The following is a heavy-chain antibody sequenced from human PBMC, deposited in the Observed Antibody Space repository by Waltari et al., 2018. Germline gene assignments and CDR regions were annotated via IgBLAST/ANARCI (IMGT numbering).Heavy chain of an antibody. CDR2: IRSSSSTI. V-gene: IGHV3-48*01. CDR3: AILGGNFDY. J-gene: IGHJ4*02. D-gene: IGHD2-15*01. CDR1: GFTFSSNS. Sequence: EVQLVESGGGLVQPGGSLRLSCAASGFTFSSNSMNWVRQAPGKGLEWVSYIRSSSSTIYYADSVKGRFTISRDNAKNSLYLQMNSLRAEDTAVYYCAILGGNFDYWGQGTLVTVSS.